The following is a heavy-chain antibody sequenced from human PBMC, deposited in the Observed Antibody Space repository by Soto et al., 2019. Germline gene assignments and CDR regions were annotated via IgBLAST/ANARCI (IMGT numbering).Heavy chain of an antibody. V-gene: IGHV4-30-4*01. CDR1: GGSISSGDYY. Sequence: SETLSLTCTVSGGSISSGDYYWSWIHQPPGKGLEWIGYIYYNGSTYYNPSLKSRVTISVDTSKNQFSLKLSSVTAADTAVYYCARDLRWFGEHGVVWFDPWGQGTLVTVSS. CDR3: ARDLRWFGEHGVVWFDP. D-gene: IGHD3-10*01. J-gene: IGHJ5*02. CDR2: IYYNGST.